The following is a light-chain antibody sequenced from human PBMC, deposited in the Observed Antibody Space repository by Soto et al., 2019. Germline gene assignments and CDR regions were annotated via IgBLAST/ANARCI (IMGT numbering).Light chain of an antibody. Sequence: QSALTQPASVSGSPGQSITISCTGTISDVGSYSYVSWYQQHPGKAPHLMIYGVTIRPSGVSSRFSGSKSGNTASLTISGLQAEDEADYYXSSFASSSTLVFGGGTKLTVL. J-gene: IGLJ3*02. CDR1: ISDVGSYSY. V-gene: IGLV2-14*01. CDR2: GVT. CDR3: SSFASSSTLV.